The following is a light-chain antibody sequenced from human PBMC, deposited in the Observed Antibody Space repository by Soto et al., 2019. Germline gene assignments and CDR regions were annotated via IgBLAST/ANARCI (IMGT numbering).Light chain of an antibody. CDR2: AAS. Sequence: DIQMTQSPSSLSASVGDRVTITCRASQGISNYLAWYQQKAGKVPKLLIYAASILQSGVPSQFSGGAAGTDFKLPRISRQPEDDATYYLRMYHGPSPTFGQRTNVDLK. J-gene: IGKJ1*01. CDR1: QGISNY. V-gene: IGKV1-27*01. CDR3: RMYHGPSPT.